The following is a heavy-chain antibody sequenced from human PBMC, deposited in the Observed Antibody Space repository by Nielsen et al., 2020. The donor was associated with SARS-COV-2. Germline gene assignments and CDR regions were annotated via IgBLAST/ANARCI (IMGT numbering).Heavy chain of an antibody. V-gene: IGHV4-59*11. CDR3: ARGFDY. CDR2: IYYSGST. CDR1: GGSFSGHY. J-gene: IGHJ4*02. Sequence: SETLSLTCAVYGGSFSGHYWSWIRQTPGKGLEWIGYIYYSGSTNYNPSLKSRVTISVDTSKNQFSLKLSSVTAADTAVYYCARGFDYWGQGTLVTVSS.